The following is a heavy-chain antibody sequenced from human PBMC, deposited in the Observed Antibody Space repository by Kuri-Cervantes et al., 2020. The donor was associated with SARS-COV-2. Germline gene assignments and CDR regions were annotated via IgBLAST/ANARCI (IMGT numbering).Heavy chain of an antibody. CDR3: ARDQRYCSSTSCYPQQFDY. D-gene: IGHD2-2*01. Sequence: ASVKVSCKASGYTFTSYYMHWVRQAPGQGLEWMGIINPSGGSTSYAQKFQGRVTITADESTSTAYMELSSLRSEDTAVYYCARDQRYCSSTSCYPQQFDYWGQGTLVTVSS. J-gene: IGHJ4*02. CDR1: GYTFTSYY. CDR2: INPSGGST. V-gene: IGHV1-46*01.